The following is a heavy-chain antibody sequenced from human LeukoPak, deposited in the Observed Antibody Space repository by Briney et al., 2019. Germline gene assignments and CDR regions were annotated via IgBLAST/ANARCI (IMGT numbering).Heavy chain of an antibody. Sequence: GASVKASCKASGYTFTSYYMHWVRQAPGQGLEWMGIINPSGGSASYAQKFQGRVTMTRDTSTSTVYMELSSLRSEDTAVYYCARDQEDVDSSSSGDYYYYYYMDVWGKGTTVTVSS. CDR2: INPSGGSA. CDR3: ARDQEDVDSSSSGDYYYYYYMDV. J-gene: IGHJ6*03. V-gene: IGHV1-46*03. D-gene: IGHD6-6*01. CDR1: GYTFTSYY.